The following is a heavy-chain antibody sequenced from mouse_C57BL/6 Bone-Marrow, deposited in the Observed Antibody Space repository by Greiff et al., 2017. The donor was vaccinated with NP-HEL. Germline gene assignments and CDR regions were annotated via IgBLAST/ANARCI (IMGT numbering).Heavy chain of an antibody. Sequence: QVQLQQSGPELVKPGASVKISCKASGYTFTDYYINWVKQRPGQGLEWIGWIFPGSGSTYYNEKFKGKATLTVDQSSSTAYMLLSSLTSEDSAVYFCARLGIWFDFDYWGQGTTLTVSS. CDR3: ARLGIWFDFDY. D-gene: IGHD2-2*01. V-gene: IGHV1-75*01. CDR2: IFPGSGST. J-gene: IGHJ2*01. CDR1: GYTFTDYY.